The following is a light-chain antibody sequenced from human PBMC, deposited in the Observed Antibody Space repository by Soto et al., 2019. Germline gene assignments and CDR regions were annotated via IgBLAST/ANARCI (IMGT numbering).Light chain of an antibody. Sequence: EIVLTQSPGTLSLSPGERATLSCRASQSVSSSYLAWYQQKPGQAPRLLIYGASSRATGIPDRFSGSGSVTDFTLTISRLEPEDFAVYYCQQYGSSLGVTFGGGTKVEIK. J-gene: IGKJ4*01. V-gene: IGKV3-20*01. CDR1: QSVSSSY. CDR3: QQYGSSLGVT. CDR2: GAS.